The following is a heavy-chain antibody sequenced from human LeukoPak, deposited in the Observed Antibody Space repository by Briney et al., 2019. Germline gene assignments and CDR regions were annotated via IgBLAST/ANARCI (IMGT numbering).Heavy chain of an antibody. V-gene: IGHV3-23*03. CDR1: GFTFSSYA. J-gene: IGHJ4*02. CDR3: AWPSNRNTYYFDL. CDR2: MYTGGGA. D-gene: IGHD3-9*01. Sequence: PGGSLRLSCAASGFTFSSYAMSWVRQAPGRGLECVSIMYTGGGAYYADSVKGRFTISRDSSKNTLYLQMNSLAAEDTAVYYCAWPSNRNTYYFDLWGQGTLVTVSS.